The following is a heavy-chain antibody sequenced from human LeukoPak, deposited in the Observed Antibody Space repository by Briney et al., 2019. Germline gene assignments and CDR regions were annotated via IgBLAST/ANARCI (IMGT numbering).Heavy chain of an antibody. Sequence: GGSLGLSCTASGFTFGDYAMSWVRQAPGKGLEWVGFIRSKAYGGTTEYAASVKGRFTISRDDSKSIAYLQMNSLKTEDTAVYYCTRDQYCSSTSCYTPIDYWGQGTLVTVSS. CDR2: IRSKAYGGTT. V-gene: IGHV3-49*04. J-gene: IGHJ4*02. D-gene: IGHD2-2*02. CDR3: TRDQYCSSTSCYTPIDY. CDR1: GFTFGDYA.